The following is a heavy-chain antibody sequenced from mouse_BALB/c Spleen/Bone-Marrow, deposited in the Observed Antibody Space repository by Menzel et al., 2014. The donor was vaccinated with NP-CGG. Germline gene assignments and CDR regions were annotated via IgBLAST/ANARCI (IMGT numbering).Heavy chain of an antibody. CDR3: ARAGGYDGFAF. V-gene: IGHV1S81*02. Sequence: VQLQQSGAELVKPGASVKLSCKASGYTFTSYWMHWVKQRPGQGLEWIGEINPSNGRADYNEKFRSKATLTVDRSSSTAYMQLSCLTSEDSAVFYCARAGGYDGFAFWGQGTLVTVSA. CDR2: INPSNGRA. D-gene: IGHD2-2*01. CDR1: GYTFTSYW. J-gene: IGHJ3*01.